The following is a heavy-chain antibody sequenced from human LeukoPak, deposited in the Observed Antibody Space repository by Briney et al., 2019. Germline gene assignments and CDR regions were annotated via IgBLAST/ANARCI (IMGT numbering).Heavy chain of an antibody. J-gene: IGHJ4*02. V-gene: IGHV5-51*01. CDR2: IYLGDSDT. CDR1: GYSFTSYW. CDR3: ARARVTMVRGVISATYFDY. D-gene: IGHD3-10*01. Sequence: GESLKISCKGSGYSFTSYWIGWVRQMPGKGLEWMGIIYLGDSDTRYSPSFQGQVTISADKSISTAYLQWSSLKASDTAMYYCARARVTMVRGVISATYFDYWGQGTLVTVSS.